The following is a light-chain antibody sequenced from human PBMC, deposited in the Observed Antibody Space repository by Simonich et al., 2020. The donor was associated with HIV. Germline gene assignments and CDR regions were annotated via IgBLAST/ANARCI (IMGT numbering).Light chain of an antibody. V-gene: IGKV1-5*01. CDR2: AAS. CDR3: QQYNNWPLF. Sequence: DIQMTQSPSPLSASVGARVTITCRASQRISTWLAWYQQKTGKAPKLLISAASSLQSGVPSRFSGSGSGTDFTLTISSMQSEDFAVDYCQQYNNWPLFFGQGAKLEIK. J-gene: IGKJ2*01. CDR1: QRISTW.